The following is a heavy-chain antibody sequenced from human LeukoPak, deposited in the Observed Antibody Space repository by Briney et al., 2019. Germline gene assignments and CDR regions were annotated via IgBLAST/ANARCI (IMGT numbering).Heavy chain of an antibody. D-gene: IGHD3-10*01. V-gene: IGHV3-11*01. Sequence: EGSLRLSCAASGFTFSDYYMSWIRQAPGKGPEWVSYISSSGSTIYYADSVKGRFTISRDNAKNSLYLQMNSLRAEDTAVYYCARGMEYYYGSGSYYNPIDYWGQGTLVTVSS. J-gene: IGHJ4*02. CDR1: GFTFSDYY. CDR2: ISSSGSTI. CDR3: ARGMEYYYGSGSYYNPIDY.